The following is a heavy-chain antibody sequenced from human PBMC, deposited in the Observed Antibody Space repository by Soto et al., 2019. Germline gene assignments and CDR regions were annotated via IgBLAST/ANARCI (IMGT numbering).Heavy chain of an antibody. J-gene: IGHJ4*02. D-gene: IGHD6-19*01. CDR2: INPSSGST. CDR3: ARGEVHSSGWNFDY. V-gene: IGHV1-46*03. CDR1: GYSFTGDH. Sequence: QVRLVQSGAEVRKPGASVKVSCEASGYSFTGDHLHWVRQTPGLGLQWMGRINPSSGSTNYAQKFQGRVTMTRDTSTTTAYMELSSLRSDDTAMYYCARGEVHSSGWNFDYWGQGTQVTVSS.